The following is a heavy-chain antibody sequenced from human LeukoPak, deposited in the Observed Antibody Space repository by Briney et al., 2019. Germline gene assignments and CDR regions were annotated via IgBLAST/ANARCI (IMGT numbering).Heavy chain of an antibody. D-gene: IGHD4-17*01. Sequence: GGSLRLSCAASGFTFSSYGMHWVRQAPGKGLEWVAVIWYDGSNKYYADSVKGRFTISRDNSKNTLYLQMNSLRAEDTAVYYCARDFTVTTALYYFDYWGQGTLVTVSS. CDR2: IWYDGSNK. CDR1: GFTFSSYG. V-gene: IGHV3-33*01. CDR3: ARDFTVTTALYYFDY. J-gene: IGHJ4*02.